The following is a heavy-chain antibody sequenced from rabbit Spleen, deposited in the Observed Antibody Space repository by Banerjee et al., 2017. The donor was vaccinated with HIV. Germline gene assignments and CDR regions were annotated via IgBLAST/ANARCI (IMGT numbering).Heavy chain of an antibody. V-gene: IGHV1S45*01. J-gene: IGHJ6*01. Sequence: QEQLVESGGGLVQPEGSLTLTCTASGFDFSNYAMSWVRQAPGKGLEWIGYIATGNGVTVYASGAKGRFTISKTSSTTVTLRMTSLTAADTATYFCARDLIPYYTEMWSPKLWGPGTLVTVS. D-gene: IGHD4-1*01. CDR2: IATGNGVT. CDR3: ARDLIPYYTEMWSPKL. CDR1: GFDFSNYA.